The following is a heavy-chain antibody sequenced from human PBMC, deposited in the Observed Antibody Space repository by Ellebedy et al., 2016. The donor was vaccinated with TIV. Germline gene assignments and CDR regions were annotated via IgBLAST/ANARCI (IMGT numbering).Heavy chain of an antibody. CDR3: AAYYGGRFDY. J-gene: IGHJ4*02. CDR2: IYYIGIT. CDR1: GGSISTFY. Sequence: MPSETLSLTCNVSGGSISTFYWSWIRPPPGKGLEFIGYIYYIGITNYYPSLESRVAISIDTSENQFSLRLSSVTAADTAVYYCAAYYGGRFDYWGQGTLVTVSS. V-gene: IGHV4-59*01. D-gene: IGHD4-23*01.